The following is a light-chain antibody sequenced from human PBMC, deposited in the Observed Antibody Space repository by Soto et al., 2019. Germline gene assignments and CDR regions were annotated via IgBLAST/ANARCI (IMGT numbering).Light chain of an antibody. CDR2: GAS. V-gene: IGKV3-20*01. CDR1: QSVSSSY. Sequence: EIVLTQSPGTLYLSPGERATLSCRASQSVSSSYLAWYQQKPGQAPRLLIYGASSRATGIPDRFSGSGSGTDFTLTISILEHEDFAVYYCQQYGSSPTFGQGTRLEIK. J-gene: IGKJ5*01. CDR3: QQYGSSPT.